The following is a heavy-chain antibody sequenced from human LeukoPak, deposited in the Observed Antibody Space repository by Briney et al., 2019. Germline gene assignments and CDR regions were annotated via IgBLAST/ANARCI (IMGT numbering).Heavy chain of an antibody. CDR3: AKRSGYTTGWFFDF. V-gene: IGHV3-23*01. CDR1: GFSFSSYA. D-gene: IGHD6-19*01. Sequence: GGSLRLSCAASGFSFSSYAMSWVRQAPGKGLEWVSSISGSGDNTYYAESVKGRFTISRDNSKNTLFLQMNSLRAEDTAVFYCAKRSGYTTGWFFDFWGPGTLVTVSS. J-gene: IGHJ4*02. CDR2: ISGSGDNT.